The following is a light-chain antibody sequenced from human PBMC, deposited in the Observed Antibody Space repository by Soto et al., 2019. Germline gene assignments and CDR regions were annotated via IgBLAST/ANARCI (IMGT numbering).Light chain of an antibody. J-gene: IGLJ1*01. CDR1: SSDVGGYNY. CDR2: EVS. V-gene: IGLV2-14*01. CDR3: SSYTSSSPYV. Sequence: QSALTQPASVSGSPGQSINISCTGTSSDVGGYNYVSWYQQHPGKAPKLMIYEVSNRPSGVSNRFSGSKSGNTASLTISGLQDEDEADYYCSSYTSSSPYVFGTGTKLTVL.